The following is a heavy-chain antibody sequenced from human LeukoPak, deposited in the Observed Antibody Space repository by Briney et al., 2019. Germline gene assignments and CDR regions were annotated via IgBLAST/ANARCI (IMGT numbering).Heavy chain of an antibody. CDR2: ISGSSGII. CDR1: GFTFNTYT. V-gene: IGHV3-48*02. J-gene: IGHJ4*02. Sequence: GGSLRLSCAASGFTFNTYTMNWVRQAPGKGLEWVSYISGSSGIIDYADSVKGRFTMSRDEAKNSLHLQMNSLRDEDTAVYYCTRRFDSWGQGVLVTVSS. CDR3: TRRFDS.